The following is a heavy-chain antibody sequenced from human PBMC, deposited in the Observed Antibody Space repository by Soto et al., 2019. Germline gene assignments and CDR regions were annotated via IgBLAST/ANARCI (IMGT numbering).Heavy chain of an antibody. CDR2: IRSKAYGGTT. D-gene: IGHD3-10*01. CDR3: TIEWVLGGSGSYGSAY. Sequence: PGGSMRISCTASGFTFGDSAMSWVRKTPGKGLERVGFIRSKAYGGTTEYAASVKGRFTISRDDSKSIAYLQMNSLKTEDTAVYYCTIEWVLGGSGSYGSAYWGQGPLVTVSS. J-gene: IGHJ4*02. V-gene: IGHV3-49*04. CDR1: GFTFGDSA.